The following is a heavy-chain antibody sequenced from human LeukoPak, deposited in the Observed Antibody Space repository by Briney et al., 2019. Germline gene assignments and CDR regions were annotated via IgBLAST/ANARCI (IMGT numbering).Heavy chain of an antibody. CDR2: ISGSGGST. V-gene: IGHV3-23*01. Sequence: GGSLRLSCAASGFTFSSYAMSWVRQAPGKGLEWVSAISGSGGSTYYADSEKGRFTISRDNSKNTLYLQMNSLRAEDTAVYYCAKRYSGYDYYMDVWGKGTTVTVSS. J-gene: IGHJ6*03. D-gene: IGHD5-12*01. CDR3: AKRYSGYDYYMDV. CDR1: GFTFSSYA.